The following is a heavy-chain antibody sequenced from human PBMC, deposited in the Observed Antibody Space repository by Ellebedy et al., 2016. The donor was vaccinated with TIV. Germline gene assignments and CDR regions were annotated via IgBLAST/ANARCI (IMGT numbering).Heavy chain of an antibody. CDR3: ARGYYYGSGTYSTVDY. CDR2: FYNRVNT. Sequence: MPSETLSLTCTVSGGSISSYYWSWIRQPPGKGLEWIGYFYNRVNTIYNPSRKSRVSMSVNTSKNQVSLKLRSVTAEDTAVYYRARGYYYGSGTYSTVDYWGQGALVTVSA. V-gene: IGHV4-59*08. D-gene: IGHD3-10*01. CDR1: GGSISSYY. J-gene: IGHJ4*02.